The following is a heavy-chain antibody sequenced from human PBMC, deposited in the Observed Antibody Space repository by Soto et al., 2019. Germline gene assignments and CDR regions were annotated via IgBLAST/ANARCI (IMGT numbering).Heavy chain of an antibody. V-gene: IGHV3-23*01. CDR2: ISGSGTKT. D-gene: IGHD3-22*01. CDR1: GFSFSSYA. Sequence: PGGSLGLSCGTSGFSFSSYAMSCVLHAPRKGLDWVSAISGSGTKTHYADSVKGRFTISRDNSKNTLYLQMNSLRAEDTAVYYCAKDHPVIEVVKVFEYWGRGALVTVSS. J-gene: IGHJ4*02. CDR3: AKDHPVIEVVKVFEY.